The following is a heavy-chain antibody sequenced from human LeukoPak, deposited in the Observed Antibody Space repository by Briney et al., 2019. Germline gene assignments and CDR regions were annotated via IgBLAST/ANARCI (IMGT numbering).Heavy chain of an antibody. J-gene: IGHJ4*02. D-gene: IGHD3-3*01. Sequence: GASVKVSCKASGYTFTGYYMHWVRQAPGQGLEWMGWINPNSGGTNYAQKFQGRVTMTRDTSISTAYMELSRLRSDDTAVYYCARVVTYYDFWSGYHYRGQGTLVTVSS. CDR3: ARVVTYYDFWSGYHY. CDR1: GYTFTGYY. V-gene: IGHV1-2*02. CDR2: INPNSGGT.